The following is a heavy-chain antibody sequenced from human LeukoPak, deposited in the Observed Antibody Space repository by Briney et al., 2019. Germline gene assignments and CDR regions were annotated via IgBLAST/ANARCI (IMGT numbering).Heavy chain of an antibody. Sequence: GGSLRLSCAASGFTFSSYWMSSVRQAPGKGLEWVAFIRYDGSNKYYADSVKGRFTISRDNSKNTLYLQMNSLRAEDTAVYYCARDAYSSSWYGNFDYWGQGTLVTVSS. CDR3: ARDAYSSSWYGNFDY. D-gene: IGHD6-13*01. CDR2: IRYDGSNK. V-gene: IGHV3-30*02. CDR1: GFTFSSYW. J-gene: IGHJ4*02.